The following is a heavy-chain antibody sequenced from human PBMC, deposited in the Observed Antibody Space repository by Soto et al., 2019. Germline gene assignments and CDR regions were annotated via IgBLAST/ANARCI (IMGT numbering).Heavy chain of an antibody. Sequence: GGSLRLSFAGSGFTFSIYAMSWVRQAPGKGLEWVGAISGSGDITKYPDSVKGRFTISIDNSKNTVYLQMNSLRAEDTAIYYCAKERGNSNRWDRYDXWGQGTLVTVSX. D-gene: IGHD1-26*01. V-gene: IGHV3-23*01. CDR2: ISGSGDIT. CDR3: AKERGNSNRWDRYDX. J-gene: IGHJ4*02. CDR1: GFTFSIYA.